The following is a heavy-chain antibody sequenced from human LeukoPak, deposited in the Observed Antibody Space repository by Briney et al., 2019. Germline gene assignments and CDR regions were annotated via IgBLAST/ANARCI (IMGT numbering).Heavy chain of an antibody. CDR1: GFIFSNHG. D-gene: IGHD3-16*01. Sequence: GGSLRLSCAASGFIFSNHGMHWVRQAPGKGLEWVAVIWYDGRIKYYADSAKGRFSTFRDNSKTTVDMQMNSLRVEDTAVYYCARDRPGGGINGMDVWGQGTTVTVSS. J-gene: IGHJ6*02. CDR2: IWYDGRIK. V-gene: IGHV3-33*01. CDR3: ARDRPGGGINGMDV.